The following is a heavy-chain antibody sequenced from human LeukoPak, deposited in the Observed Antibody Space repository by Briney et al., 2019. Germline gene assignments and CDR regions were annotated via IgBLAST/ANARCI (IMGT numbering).Heavy chain of an antibody. Sequence: SETLSLTCAVSGGSISSSNWWSWVRQPPGKGLEWIGEIYHSGSTNYNPSLKSRVTISVDKSKNQFSLKLSSVTAADTAVYYCARDTYYYDSSGYYNGRYFDYWGQGTLVTVSS. J-gene: IGHJ4*02. CDR1: GGSISSSNW. CDR2: IYHSGST. CDR3: ARDTYYYDSSGYYNGRYFDY. V-gene: IGHV4-4*02. D-gene: IGHD3-22*01.